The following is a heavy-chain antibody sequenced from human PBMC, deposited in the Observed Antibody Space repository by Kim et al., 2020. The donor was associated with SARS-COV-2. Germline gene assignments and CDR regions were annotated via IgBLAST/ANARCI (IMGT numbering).Heavy chain of an antibody. V-gene: IGHV4-39*01. CDR3: ARQSYCTNGVCYGGSNSYYYGMDV. CDR2: IYYSGST. CDR1: GGSINNNNYY. D-gene: IGHD2-8*01. J-gene: IGHJ6*02. Sequence: SETLSLTCTVSGGSINNNNYYWGWIRQPPGKGLEWIGSIYYSGSTYYNPSLKSRVTISVDTSKNQFSLKLSSVTAADTAVYYCARQSYCTNGVCYGGSNSYYYGMDVWGQGTTVTVSS.